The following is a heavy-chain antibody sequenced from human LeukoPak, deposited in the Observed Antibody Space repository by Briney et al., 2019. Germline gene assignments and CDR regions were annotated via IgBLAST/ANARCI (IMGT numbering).Heavy chain of an antibody. Sequence: QPGGSLRLSCAASGFTFSSYGMSWVRQAPGKGLEWVAAISAGGDLTNYADSVEGRFTISRDSSKNMLYVQMNSLRAEDTAIYYCAKGLISSATYFSYVDYWGQGTLVTVSS. CDR1: GFTFSSYG. J-gene: IGHJ4*02. CDR3: AKGLISSATYFSYVDY. D-gene: IGHD1-26*01. V-gene: IGHV3-23*01. CDR2: ISAGGDLT.